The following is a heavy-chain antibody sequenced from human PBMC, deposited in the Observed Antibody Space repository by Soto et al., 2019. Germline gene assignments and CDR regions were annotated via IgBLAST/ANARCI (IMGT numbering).Heavy chain of an antibody. D-gene: IGHD3-10*01. CDR1: GYSFSSYW. J-gene: IGHJ6*02. V-gene: IGHV5-51*01. CDR3: ARLSYPTQYYYYGMDV. CDR2: IYPGDSDT. Sequence: ESLKISCKGSGYSFSSYWIGWVRQMPGKGLEWMGIIYPGDSDTRYSPSFQGQVTISVDKSISTANLHWNSLKASDTAMYYCARLSYPTQYYYYGMDVWGQGTAVTVSS.